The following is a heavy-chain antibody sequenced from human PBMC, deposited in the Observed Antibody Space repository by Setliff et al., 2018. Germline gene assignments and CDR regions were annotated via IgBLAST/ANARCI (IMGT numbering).Heavy chain of an antibody. J-gene: IGHJ6*03. CDR3: ARMSGFQYMDV. D-gene: IGHD3-3*01. Sequence: SETLSLTCTVSGDSISSRRSYWGWFRQPAGKGLEWIGQIYTSWSTNYNPSLKSRVTISLDTSKNQFSLSQSSVTAADTAVYYCARMSGFQYMDVWGKGTTVTVSS. CDR2: IYTSWST. V-gene: IGHV4-61*09. CDR1: GDSISSRRSY.